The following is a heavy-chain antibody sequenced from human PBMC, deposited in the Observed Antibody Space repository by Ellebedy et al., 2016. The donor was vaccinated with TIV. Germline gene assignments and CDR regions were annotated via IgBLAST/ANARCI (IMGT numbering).Heavy chain of an antibody. CDR1: GFPFSRYA. V-gene: IGHV3-30-3*01. Sequence: GESLKIPCAASGFPFSRYAMHWVRLAPGTGLEWVAVISYDGSNKYYADSVKGRFTISRDNSQNKLYLQMNSLRAEDTAVYYCARAAWGGWYSPFDYWGQGTLVTVSS. J-gene: IGHJ4*02. CDR2: ISYDGSNK. D-gene: IGHD6-19*01. CDR3: ARAAWGGWYSPFDY.